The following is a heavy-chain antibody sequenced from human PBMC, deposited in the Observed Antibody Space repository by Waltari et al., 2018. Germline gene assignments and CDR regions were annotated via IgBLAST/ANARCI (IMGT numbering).Heavy chain of an antibody. CDR2: IIPIFVTA. D-gene: IGHD3-22*01. V-gene: IGHV1-69*05. CDR3: ARLLYYYDSSGFFDY. J-gene: IGHJ4*02. CDR1: GGTFSSYA. Sequence: QVQLVQSGAEVKKPGSSVKVSCKASGGTFSSYAISWVRQAPGQGLEWMGGIIPIFVTANYAQKFQGRVTITTDESTSTAYMELSSLRSEDTAVYYCARLLYYYDSSGFFDYWGQGTLVTVSS.